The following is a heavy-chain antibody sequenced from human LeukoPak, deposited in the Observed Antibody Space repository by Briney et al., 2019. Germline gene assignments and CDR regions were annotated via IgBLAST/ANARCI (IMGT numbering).Heavy chain of an antibody. CDR2: IKQDGSEK. V-gene: IGHV3-7*01. CDR3: ARLSGSWYGGPDYFAC. J-gene: IGHJ4*02. CDR1: GFTLSSYW. D-gene: IGHD6-13*01. Sequence: GGSLSLSCLASGFTLSSYWMSWVRPAPGRGLEWVATIKQDGSEKYYVESVKGGLSISRDNAKNSLYLQINSLGADDTAVYYCARLSGSWYGGPDYFACWGQGTLVTVSS.